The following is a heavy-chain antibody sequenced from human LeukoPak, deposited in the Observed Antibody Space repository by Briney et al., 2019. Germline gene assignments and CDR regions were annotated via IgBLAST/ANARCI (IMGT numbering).Heavy chain of an antibody. J-gene: IGHJ5*02. CDR1: GGSFCSYY. Sequence: RTSETLSLTCAVYGGSFCSYYWSWIRQPPGKGLEWIGEINHSGSTNYNPSLKSRVTISVDTSKNQFSLKLSSVTAADTAVYYCARTIAAPGLTRGFDPWGQGTLVPVSS. CDR2: INHSGST. V-gene: IGHV4-34*01. D-gene: IGHD6-13*01. CDR3: ARTIAAPGLTRGFDP.